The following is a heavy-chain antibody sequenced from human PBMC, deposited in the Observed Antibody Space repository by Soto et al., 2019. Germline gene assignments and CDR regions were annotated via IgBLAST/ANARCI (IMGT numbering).Heavy chain of an antibody. V-gene: IGHV3-21*01. J-gene: IGHJ6*02. D-gene: IGHD6-6*01. CDR1: GFAFSSYS. CDR2: ISSSSSYI. CDR3: ARALGQLGDYYCYGMDV. Sequence: EVQLVESGGGLVKPGGSLRLSCAASGFAFSSYSMNWVRQAPGKGLEWVSSISSSSSYIYYADSVKGRFTISRDNAKNSLYLQMNSLRAEDTAVYYCARALGQLGDYYCYGMDVWGQGTTVTVSS.